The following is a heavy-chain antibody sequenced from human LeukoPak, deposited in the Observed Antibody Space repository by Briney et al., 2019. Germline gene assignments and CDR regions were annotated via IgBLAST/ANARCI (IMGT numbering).Heavy chain of an antibody. CDR1: GYSFTSYW. Sequence: GESLKISCKGSGYSFTSYWIGWVRQMPGKGLERMGIIYPGDSDTRYSPSFQGQVTISADKSISTAYLQWSSLKASDTAMYYCARRDGYCSGGSCYLFDYWGQGTLVTVSS. D-gene: IGHD2-15*01. J-gene: IGHJ4*02. CDR3: ARRDGYCSGGSCYLFDY. V-gene: IGHV5-51*01. CDR2: IYPGDSDT.